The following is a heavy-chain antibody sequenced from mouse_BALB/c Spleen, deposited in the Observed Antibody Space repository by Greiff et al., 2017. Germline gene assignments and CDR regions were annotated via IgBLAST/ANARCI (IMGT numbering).Heavy chain of an antibody. CDR3: ARDGYDRAWFAY. Sequence: EVQVVESGAELVKPGASVKLSCTASGFNIKDTYMHWVKQRPEQGLEWIGRIDPANGNTKYDPKFQGKATITADTSSNTAYLQLSSLTSEDTAVYYCARDGYDRAWFAYWGQGTLVTVSA. J-gene: IGHJ3*01. CDR1: GFNIKDTY. CDR2: IDPANGNT. V-gene: IGHV14-3*02. D-gene: IGHD2-2*01.